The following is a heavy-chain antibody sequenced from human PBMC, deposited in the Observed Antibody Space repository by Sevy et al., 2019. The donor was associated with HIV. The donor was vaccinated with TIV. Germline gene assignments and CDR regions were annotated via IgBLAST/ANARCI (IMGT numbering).Heavy chain of an antibody. J-gene: IGHJ4*02. CDR1: GFTFSTYW. D-gene: IGHD1-26*01. Sequence: GGSLRLSCAASGFTFSTYWMHWVRQAPGKGLVWVSRISTDGSATSYADSVKGRLTISRDNAKNTLYLQINSLSAEDTDLYYCARNPGSYRFDYWGQGTLVTVSS. CDR3: ARNPGSYRFDY. V-gene: IGHV3-74*01. CDR2: ISTDGSAT.